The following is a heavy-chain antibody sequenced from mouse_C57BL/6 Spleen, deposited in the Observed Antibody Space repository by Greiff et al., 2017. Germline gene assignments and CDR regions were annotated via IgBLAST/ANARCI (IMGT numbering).Heavy chain of an antibody. D-gene: IGHD3-3*01. CDR2: IDPENGDT. CDR3: TSGGRAWFGD. J-gene: IGHJ3*01. Sequence: VQLQQSGAELVRPGASVKLSCTASGFNIKDDYMHWGKQRPEQGLEWIGWIDPENGDTEYASKFQGKATITADTSSNTAYLQLSSLTSEDTAVYYCTSGGRAWFGDWGQGALVTVSA. V-gene: IGHV14-4*01. CDR1: GFNIKDDY.